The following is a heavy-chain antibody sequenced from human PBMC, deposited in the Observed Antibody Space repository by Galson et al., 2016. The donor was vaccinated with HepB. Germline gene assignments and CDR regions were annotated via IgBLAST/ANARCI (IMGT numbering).Heavy chain of an antibody. CDR2: ISWNSGSI. CDR1: GFTLDHYA. J-gene: IGHJ3*02. V-gene: IGHV3-9*01. D-gene: IGHD3-22*01. Sequence: SLRLSCAASGFTLDHYAMHWVRQAPGKGLEWVSGISWNSGSIGYADSVKGRFTISRDNAKNSLYLQMNSLRAGDTALYYCAKDSGAYYYDSNGYRRNAFDIWGQGTMVTVSS. CDR3: AKDSGAYYYDSNGYRRNAFDI.